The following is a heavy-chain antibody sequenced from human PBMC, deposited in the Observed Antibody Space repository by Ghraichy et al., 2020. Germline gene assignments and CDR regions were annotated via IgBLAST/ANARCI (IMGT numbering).Heavy chain of an antibody. D-gene: IGHD2-2*01. V-gene: IGHV1-18*01. CDR1: GYTFTSFA. J-gene: IGHJ4*02. Sequence: ASVKVSCKASGYTFTSFAFSWVRQAPGQGLEWLGWISANNGNTNYARHLQGRVTFTTDTSTTTAYMELRSLRSDDTALYYCTRGSSSTGFDYWGQGTLVTVSS. CDR2: ISANNGNT. CDR3: TRGSSSTGFDY.